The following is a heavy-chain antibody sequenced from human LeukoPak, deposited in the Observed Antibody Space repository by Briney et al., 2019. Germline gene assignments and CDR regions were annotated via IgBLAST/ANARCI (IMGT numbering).Heavy chain of an antibody. D-gene: IGHD2-15*01. J-gene: IGHJ3*02. V-gene: IGHV4-39*07. CDR3: AREVVVAATRSSDAFDI. CDR2: IYYSGNT. CDR1: GGSIISSSYY. Sequence: SETLSLTCTVSGGSIISSSYYWGWIRQPPGKGLEWIGSIYYSGNTDYNPSLKSRVTISVETSKNQFSLKLSSVTAADTAVYYCAREVVVAATRSSDAFDIWGQGTMVTVSS.